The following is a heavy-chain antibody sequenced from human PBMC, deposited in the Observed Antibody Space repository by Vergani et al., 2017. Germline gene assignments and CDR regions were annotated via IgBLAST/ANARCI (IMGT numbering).Heavy chain of an antibody. CDR2: IYYSGST. CDR3: ARGLGSSWSTARGNWFDP. CDR1: GGSISSGGYY. D-gene: IGHD6-13*01. Sequence: QVQLQESGPGLVKPSQTLSLTCTVSGGSISSGGYYWSWIRQHPGKGLEWIGYIYYSGSTNYNPSLKSRVTISVDTSKNQFSLKLSSVTAADTAVYYCARGLGSSWSTARGNWFDPWGQGTLVTVSS. J-gene: IGHJ5*02. V-gene: IGHV4-31*03.